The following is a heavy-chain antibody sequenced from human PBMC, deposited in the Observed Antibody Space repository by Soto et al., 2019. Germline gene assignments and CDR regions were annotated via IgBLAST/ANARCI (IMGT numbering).Heavy chain of an antibody. J-gene: IGHJ4*02. CDR3: ARGRASGSYYLLDY. D-gene: IGHD3-10*01. CDR2: INPNSGNI. V-gene: IGHV1-8*01. CDR1: GNTFTSYY. Sequence: GASVNVSCKPSGNTFTSYYINWGRQATGHGLEWVGWINPNSGNIGYAQKFQGRVTMTRDTAIRTAYMEVSRLRSDDTAVYYCARGRASGSYYLLDYWGQGTLVTVSS.